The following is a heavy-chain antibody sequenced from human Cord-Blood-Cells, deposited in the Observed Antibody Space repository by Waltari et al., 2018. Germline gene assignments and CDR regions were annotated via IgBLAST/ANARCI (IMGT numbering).Heavy chain of an antibody. J-gene: IGHJ5*02. CDR3: ASAVQLERGWFDP. Sequence: EVQLVQSGVGLVDPAASLRLTCAPSCCPLSSPSLLCVPWAPGKGVEWVSSISSRSSYIYYADSVKGRFTISRDNAKNSLYLQMNSLRAEDTAVYYCASAVQLERGWFDPWGQGTLVTVSS. CDR2: ISSRSSYI. V-gene: IGHV3-21*01. CDR1: CCPLSSPS. D-gene: IGHD1-1*01.